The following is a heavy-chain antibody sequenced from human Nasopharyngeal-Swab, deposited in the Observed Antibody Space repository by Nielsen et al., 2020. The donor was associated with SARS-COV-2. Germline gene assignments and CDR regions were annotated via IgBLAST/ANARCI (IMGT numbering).Heavy chain of an antibody. Sequence: SETLPLTCAVYGGSFSDYYWTWIRQTPGKGLAWVGEINHSGSINYNPSLKSRLTISLDTSERQLFLKLTSVTAADTAVYYCARAGPYDYWSGRNHLDVWGPGTTVTVSS. CDR2: INHSGSI. V-gene: IGHV4-34*01. J-gene: IGHJ6*02. CDR1: GGSFSDYY. CDR3: ARAGPYDYWSGRNHLDV. D-gene: IGHD3-3*01.